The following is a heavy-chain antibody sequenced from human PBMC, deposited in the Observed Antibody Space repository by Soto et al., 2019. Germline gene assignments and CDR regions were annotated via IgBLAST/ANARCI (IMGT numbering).Heavy chain of an antibody. V-gene: IGHV3-74*01. J-gene: IGHJ4*02. D-gene: IGHD3-10*01. CDR3: ARDRITMVRGVKYYFDY. CDR1: GFTFSNYW. Sequence: GSLRLSCAASGFTFSNYWMHWVRQAPGKGLVWISRMNSDGSNTVYADAVKGRFTISRDNAKNTLYLQMNSLRVEDTAVYYCARDRITMVRGVKYYFDYWGQGTLVTVSS. CDR2: MNSDGSNT.